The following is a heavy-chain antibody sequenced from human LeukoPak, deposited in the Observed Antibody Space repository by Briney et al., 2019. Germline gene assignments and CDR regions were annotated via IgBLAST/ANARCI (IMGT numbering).Heavy chain of an antibody. CDR3: AKPYDNSAWYYFDY. CDR1: GFTVDSNY. CDR2: IYTGGNT. J-gene: IGHJ4*02. D-gene: IGHD6-19*01. Sequence: GGSLRLSCAASGFTVDSNYLSWVRQAPGKGLEWVSTIYTGGNTYYADSVKGRFTISRDNSKNTLYLQMSSLRAADTAVYYCAKPYDNSAWYYFDYWGQGTLVTVSS. V-gene: IGHV3-53*01.